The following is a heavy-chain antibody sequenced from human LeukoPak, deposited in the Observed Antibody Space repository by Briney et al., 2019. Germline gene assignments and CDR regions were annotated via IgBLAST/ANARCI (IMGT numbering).Heavy chain of an antibody. J-gene: IGHJ5*02. D-gene: IGHD5-12*01. CDR2: IIAILDTA. CDR1: GGSFSDYS. CDR3: VRSGYDYDWFDP. Sequence: ASVKVSCKASGGSFSDYSISWVRQAPGQGLEWMGRIIAILDTAHYAQKFQGRFTITAGKSTTTVYMELSSLRSDDTAVYYCVRSGYDYDWFDPWGQGTLVTVSS. V-gene: IGHV1-69*08.